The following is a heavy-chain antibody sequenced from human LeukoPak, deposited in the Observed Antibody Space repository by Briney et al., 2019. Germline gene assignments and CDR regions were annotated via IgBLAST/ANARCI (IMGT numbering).Heavy chain of an antibody. D-gene: IGHD6-13*01. CDR2: MSPNSGNT. CDR3: AIAAAGTDY. J-gene: IGHJ4*02. CDR1: RYTFTSHD. V-gene: IGHV1-8*01. Sequence: ASVTVSCTASRYTFTSHDINWVRQATGQGFEWMGRMSPNSGNTGYAQRFQGRVAMTRNTSISTAYMELSSLRSEDTAVYYCAIAAAGTDYWGQGTLVTVSS.